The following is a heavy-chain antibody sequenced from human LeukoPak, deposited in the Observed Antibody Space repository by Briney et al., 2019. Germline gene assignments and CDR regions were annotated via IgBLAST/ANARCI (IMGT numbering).Heavy chain of an antibody. V-gene: IGHV3-23*01. CDR3: AKDLSRAVAADWFDP. Sequence: GGSLRLSCVASGFNFSTYATSWVRQAPGKGLEWVSNISRSGGSTYYADSVKGRFTISRDNSKNTLYLQMTNLRAADTAVYYCAKDLSRAVAADWFDPWDQGSLVTVSS. D-gene: IGHD6-19*01. J-gene: IGHJ5*02. CDR1: GFNFSTYA. CDR2: ISRSGGST.